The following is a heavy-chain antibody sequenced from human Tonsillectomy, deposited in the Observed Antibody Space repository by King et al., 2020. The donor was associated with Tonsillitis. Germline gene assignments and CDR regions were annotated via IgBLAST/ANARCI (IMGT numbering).Heavy chain of an antibody. CDR2: IGTAGDP. CDR3: AGGGSGVRGCREGRVDY. D-gene: IGHD3-10*01. CDR1: GFPFSTYD. V-gene: IGHV3-13*05. Sequence: VQLVESGGGLVQPGGSLRLSCAASGFPFSTYDMHWVRQTTGEGLEWVSTIGTAGDPYYPGSVKGRFTISRENPKNSLFLQMNSLRAGDTAVYYCAGGGSGVRGCREGRVDYGGQGTVVAVSS. J-gene: IGHJ4*02.